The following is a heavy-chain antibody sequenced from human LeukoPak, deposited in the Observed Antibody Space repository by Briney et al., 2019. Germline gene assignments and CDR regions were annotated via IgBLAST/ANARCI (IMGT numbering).Heavy chain of an antibody. CDR1: GGSISSYY. CDR3: ASARAYYDFWSGYSTYDYMYV. J-gene: IGHJ6*03. D-gene: IGHD3-3*01. V-gene: IGHV4-59*01. CDR2: IYYSGST. Sequence: SETLSLTCTVSGGSISSYYWSWIRQPPGKGLEWIGYIYYSGSTNYNPSLKSRVTISVDTSKNQFSLKLSSVTAADTAVYYCASARAYYDFWSGYSTYDYMYVWGKGTTVTVSS.